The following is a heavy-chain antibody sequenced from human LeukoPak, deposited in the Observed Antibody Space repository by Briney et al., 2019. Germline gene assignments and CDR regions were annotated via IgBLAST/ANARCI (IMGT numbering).Heavy chain of an antibody. CDR3: ARGPAVYYDYVWGSPSPFDY. Sequence: GGSLRLSCAASGSTFSSYSMNWVRQAPGKGLEWVSSISSSSYIYYADSVKGRFTISRDNAKNSLYLQMNSLRAEDTAVYYCARGPAVYYDYVWGSPSPFDYWGQGTLVTVSS. J-gene: IGHJ4*02. D-gene: IGHD3-16*01. V-gene: IGHV3-21*01. CDR2: ISSSSYI. CDR1: GSTFSSYS.